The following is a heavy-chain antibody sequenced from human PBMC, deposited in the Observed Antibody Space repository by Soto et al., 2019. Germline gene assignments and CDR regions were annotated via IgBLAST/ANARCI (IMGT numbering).Heavy chain of an antibody. J-gene: IGHJ5*02. CDR2: IYHSGST. CDR3: ARVRGTYCGGDCYPPTPNWFDP. CDR1: GGSISSGGYF. D-gene: IGHD2-21*02. Sequence: QLQLQESGSGLVKPSQPLSLTCAVSGGSISSGGYFWSWIRQPPGKGLEWIGYIYHSGSTYYNPSLKSRVSISVDRSKNQFSLKLSSVTAADTAVYYCARVRGTYCGGDCYPPTPNWFDPWGQGTLVTVSS. V-gene: IGHV4-30-2*01.